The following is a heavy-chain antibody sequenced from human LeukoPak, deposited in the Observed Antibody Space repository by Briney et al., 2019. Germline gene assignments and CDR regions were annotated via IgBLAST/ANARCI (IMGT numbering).Heavy chain of an antibody. D-gene: IGHD6-13*01. J-gene: IGHJ4*02. CDR3: ARQRCLGSSCHFDY. Sequence: SETLSLTCTVSGGSIRNYYWSWIRQPPGKGLEWIGYVYYSESTNNNFSLKSRVTISLDTSKNQFSLKLSSVTAADTAVYYCARQRCLGSSCHFDYWGQGTLVTVSS. CDR1: GGSIRNYY. V-gene: IGHV4-59*08. CDR2: VYYSEST.